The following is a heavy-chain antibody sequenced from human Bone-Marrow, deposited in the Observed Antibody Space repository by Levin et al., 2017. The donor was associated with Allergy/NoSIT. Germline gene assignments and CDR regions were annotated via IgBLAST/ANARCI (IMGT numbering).Heavy chain of an antibody. D-gene: IGHD2-15*01. CDR1: GFSFPDYA. J-gene: IGHJ3*01. CDR3: AKAIVGYCSGGNCEDAFDF. Sequence: GGSLRLSCAASGFSFPDYAMSWVRQAPGKGLEWVSGLSGRGRDTFYADSVEGRLTISRDNSKYTVYLQMNSLRAEDTAVYYCAKAIVGYCSGGNCEDAFDFWGQGTLVTVPS. CDR2: LSGRGRDT. V-gene: IGHV3-23*01.